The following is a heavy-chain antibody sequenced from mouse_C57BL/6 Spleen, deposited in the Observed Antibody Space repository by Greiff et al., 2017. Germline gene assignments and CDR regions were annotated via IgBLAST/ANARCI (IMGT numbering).Heavy chain of an antibody. CDR1: GFTFSSYA. J-gene: IGHJ4*01. CDR3: TRDSPSGVGAMDY. D-gene: IGHD1-1*02. V-gene: IGHV5-9-1*02. CDR2: ISSGGDYI. Sequence: EVKLMESGEGLVKPGGSLKLSCAASGFTFSSYAMSWVRQTPEKRLEWVAYISSGGDYIYYADTVKGRFTISRDNARNTLYLQMSSLKSEDTAMYYCTRDSPSGVGAMDYWGQGTSVTVSS.